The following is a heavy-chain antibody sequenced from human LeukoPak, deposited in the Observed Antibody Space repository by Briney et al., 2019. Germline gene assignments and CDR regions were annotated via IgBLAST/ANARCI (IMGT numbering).Heavy chain of an antibody. Sequence: SVKVSCKASGGTFSSYAISWVRQAPGQGLEWMGGIIPIFGTANYAQKFQGRVTITTDESTSTAYMELRSLRSDDTAVYYCARGAAYYDILTGIKNYYYYGMDVWGQGTTVTVSS. CDR2: IIPIFGTA. J-gene: IGHJ6*02. CDR1: GGTFSSYA. D-gene: IGHD3-9*01. CDR3: ARGAAYYDILTGIKNYYYYGMDV. V-gene: IGHV1-69*05.